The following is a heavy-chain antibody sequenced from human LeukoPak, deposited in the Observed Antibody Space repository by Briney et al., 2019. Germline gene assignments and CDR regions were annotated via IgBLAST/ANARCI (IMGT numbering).Heavy chain of an antibody. CDR1: GFTFSSYG. D-gene: IGHD3-22*01. CDR2: IWYDGSNK. J-gene: IGHJ4*02. V-gene: IGHV3-33*01. CDR3: ARGSTGYYGSSGYYY. Sequence: GGSLRLSCAASGFTFSSYGMHWVRQAPGKGLEWVAVIWYDGSNKYYADSVKGRFTISRDNSKNTLYLQMNSLRAEDTAVYYCARGSTGYYGSSGYYYWGQGTLVTVSS.